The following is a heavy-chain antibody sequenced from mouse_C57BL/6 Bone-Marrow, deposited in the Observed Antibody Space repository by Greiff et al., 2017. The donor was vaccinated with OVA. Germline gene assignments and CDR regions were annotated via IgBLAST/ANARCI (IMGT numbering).Heavy chain of an antibody. CDR1: GFNIKDYY. J-gene: IGHJ4*01. CDR3: ARPARVYYDYDGGAMDY. D-gene: IGHD2-4*01. Sequence: VQLQQSGAELVKPGASVKLSCTASGFNIKDYYMHWVKQRTEQGLEWIGRIDPEDGETKYAPKFQGQATITADTSSNTAYLQLSSLTSEDTAVYYSARPARVYYDYDGGAMDYWGQGTSVTVSS. CDR2: IDPEDGET. V-gene: IGHV14-2*01.